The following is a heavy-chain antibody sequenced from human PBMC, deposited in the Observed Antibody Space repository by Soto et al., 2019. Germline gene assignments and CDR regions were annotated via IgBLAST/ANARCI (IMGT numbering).Heavy chain of an antibody. CDR3: ARDSYYYDSSGYYTFYGMDV. CDR1: GYTFTSYY. J-gene: IGHJ6*02. Sequence: ASVKVSCKASGYTFTSYYMHWVRQAPGQGLEWMGIINPSGGSTSYAQKFQGRVTMTRDTSTSTVYMELSSLRSEDTAVYYCARDSYYYDSSGYYTFYGMDVWGQGTTVTVSS. V-gene: IGHV1-46*01. CDR2: INPSGGST. D-gene: IGHD3-22*01.